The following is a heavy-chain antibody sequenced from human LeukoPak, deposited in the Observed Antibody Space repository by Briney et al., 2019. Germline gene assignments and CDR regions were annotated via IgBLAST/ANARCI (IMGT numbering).Heavy chain of an antibody. J-gene: IGHJ4*02. D-gene: IGHD6-19*01. CDR2: IYSGGRT. CDR1: GFTPRSNN. V-gene: IGHV3-53*01. CDR3: ARDRSDWYYYFDG. Sequence: RGALRLSPAAPGFTPRSNNTRSVSQAPRKGLGRGSVIYSGGRTSYTASAKGRFTISRDKSKNTLYLQMNSLRAEDTAVYYCARDRSDWYYYFDGWGQGTLVTVAS.